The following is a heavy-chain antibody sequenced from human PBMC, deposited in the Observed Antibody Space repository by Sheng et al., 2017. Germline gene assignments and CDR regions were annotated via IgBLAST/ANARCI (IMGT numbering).Heavy chain of an antibody. CDR3: ARSGAVSGSYRRDAFDI. V-gene: IGHV4-38-2*01. CDR2: IYHSGST. J-gene: IGHJ3*02. CDR1: GYSISSGYY. Sequence: QVQLQESGPGLVKPSETLSLTCAVSGYSISSGYYWGWIRQPPGKGLEWIGSIYHSGSTYYNPSLKSRVTISVDTSKNQFSLKLSSVTAADTAVYYCARSGAVSGSYRRDAFDIWGQGTMVTVSS. D-gene: IGHD1-26*01.